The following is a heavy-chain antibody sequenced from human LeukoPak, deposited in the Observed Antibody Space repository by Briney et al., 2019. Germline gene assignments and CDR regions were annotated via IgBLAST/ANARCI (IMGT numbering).Heavy chain of an antibody. J-gene: IGHJ3*02. CDR3: ARVTMIVVHNGRTGAFDI. Sequence: SETLSLTCAVYGGSFSGYYWSWLRQPPGKGLEWIGEINHSGSTNYNPSLKSRVTISVDTSKNQFSLKLSSVTAADTAVYYCARVTMIVVHNGRTGAFDIWGQGTMVTVSS. CDR1: GGSFSGYY. CDR2: INHSGST. V-gene: IGHV4-34*01. D-gene: IGHD3-22*01.